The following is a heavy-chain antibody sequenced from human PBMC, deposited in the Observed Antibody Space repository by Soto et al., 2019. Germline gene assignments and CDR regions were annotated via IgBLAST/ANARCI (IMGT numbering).Heavy chain of an antibody. Sequence: SATLSLTCSVPGDSMNNGDYFWTWIRQTPGKGLQWIGYISYSGSTFYNPSLKTRLAMSVDTSKNQFAVRLRSVTAADTAVYYCARDRAHFYESSGRLDLWGQGMLVTVSS. V-gene: IGHV4-30-4*01. D-gene: IGHD3-22*01. CDR3: ARDRAHFYESSGRLDL. CDR1: GDSMNNGDYF. J-gene: IGHJ4*02. CDR2: ISYSGST.